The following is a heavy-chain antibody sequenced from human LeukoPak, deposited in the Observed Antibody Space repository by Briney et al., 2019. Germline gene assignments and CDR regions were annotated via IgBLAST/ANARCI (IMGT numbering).Heavy chain of an antibody. J-gene: IGHJ6*02. D-gene: IGHD3-3*01. CDR1: GYTFTSYD. CDR2: MNPNSGNT. CDR3: ARDQGITIFGGINYYYYGMDV. Sequence: ASVKVSSKASGYTFTSYDINWVRQATGQGLEWMGWMNPNSGNTGYAQKFQGRVTMTRNTSISTAYMELSSLRSEDTAVYYCARDQGITIFGGINYYYYGMDVWGQGTTATVSS. V-gene: IGHV1-8*01.